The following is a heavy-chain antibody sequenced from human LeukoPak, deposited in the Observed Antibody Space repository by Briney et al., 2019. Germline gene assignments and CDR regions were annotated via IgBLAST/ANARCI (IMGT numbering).Heavy chain of an antibody. CDR2: IYTSGST. CDR3: ARENSGSYRELDY. Sequence: SETLSLTCTVSGGSISSYYWSWIRQPAGKGLEWIGRIYTSGSTNYNATLKSRVSMSVDTSKNQFSLKLSSVTAADTAVFYCARENSGSYRELDYWGQGTLVTVSS. J-gene: IGHJ4*02. D-gene: IGHD1-26*01. CDR1: GGSISSYY. V-gene: IGHV4-4*07.